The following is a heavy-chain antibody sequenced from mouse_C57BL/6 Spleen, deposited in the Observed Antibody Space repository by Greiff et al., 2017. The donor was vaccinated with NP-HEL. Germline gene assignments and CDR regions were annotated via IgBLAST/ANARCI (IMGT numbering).Heavy chain of an antibody. Sequence: EVMLVESGGGLVKPGGSLKLSCAASGFTFSSYAMSWVRQTPEQRLEWVATISDGGSYTSYPDNVKGRFTLSRDNAKNTLYLQMSHLKSEDTAMYYCARGATDWYFDVWGTGTTVTVSS. V-gene: IGHV5-4*03. J-gene: IGHJ1*03. CDR1: GFTFSSYA. CDR2: ISDGGSYT. D-gene: IGHD3-1*01. CDR3: ARGATDWYFDV.